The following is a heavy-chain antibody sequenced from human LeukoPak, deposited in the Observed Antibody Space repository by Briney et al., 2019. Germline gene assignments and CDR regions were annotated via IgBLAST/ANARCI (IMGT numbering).Heavy chain of an antibody. V-gene: IGHV4-34*01. CDR2: INHSGST. J-gene: IGHJ5*02. D-gene: IGHD3-10*01. CDR1: GGSFSGYY. CDR3: ARALGRSLITMVRGVRWFDP. Sequence: SETLSLTCGVSGGSFSGYYWSWIRQPPGKGLEWIGEINHSGSTNYNPSLKSRVTISVDTSKNQFSLKLSSVTAADTAVYYCARALGRSLITMVRGVRWFDPWGQGTLVTVSS.